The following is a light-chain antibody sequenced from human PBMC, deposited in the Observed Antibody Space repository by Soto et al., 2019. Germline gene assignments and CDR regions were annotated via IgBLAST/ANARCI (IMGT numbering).Light chain of an antibody. Sequence: EIVLTQSPGTLSLSPGERATLSCRASQSVTSNYLAWYQQKSGQAPRLLIYGASSRATGIPDRFSGRGSGTDFTLTISRLETEDFAVYYCQLYGSSPRTFGQGTKVEIK. CDR2: GAS. V-gene: IGKV3-20*01. J-gene: IGKJ1*01. CDR1: QSVTSNY. CDR3: QLYGSSPRT.